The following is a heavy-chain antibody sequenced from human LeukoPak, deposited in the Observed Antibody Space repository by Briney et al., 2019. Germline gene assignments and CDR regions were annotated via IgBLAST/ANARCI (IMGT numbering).Heavy chain of an antibody. CDR2: ISAYNGNT. D-gene: IGHD2-2*01. J-gene: IGHJ3*02. CDR1: GYTFTSYG. CDR3: ARDCSSTSCYLPPDDAFDI. Sequence: GAAVKVSFKGSGYTFTSYGISWVREAPGQGLEWMGWISAYNGNTNYAQKLQGRVTMTTDTPTSTAYMELRSLRSDDTAVYHCARDCSSTSCYLPPDDAFDIWGQGTMVTVSS. V-gene: IGHV1-18*01.